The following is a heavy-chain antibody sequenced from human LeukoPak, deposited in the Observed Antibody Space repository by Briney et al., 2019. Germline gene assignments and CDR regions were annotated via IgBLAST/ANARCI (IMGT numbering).Heavy chain of an antibody. CDR2: VSYDGSNK. CDR1: GFRFSSYG. CDR3: AREMGSVYFDY. Sequence: QPGRSLRLSCTASGFRFSSYGIHWVRQTPGKGLEWVALVSYDGSNKDYADSVKGRFTISRDNSKNTVYLQINSLRAEDTAVYYCAREMGSVYFDYWGQGTLVTVSS. V-gene: IGHV3-33*01. D-gene: IGHD3-10*01. J-gene: IGHJ4*02.